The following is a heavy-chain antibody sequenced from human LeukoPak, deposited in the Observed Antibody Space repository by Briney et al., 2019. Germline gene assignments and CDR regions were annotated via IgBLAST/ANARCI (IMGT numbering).Heavy chain of an antibody. CDR2: ISGSGGGT. V-gene: IGHV3-23*01. D-gene: IGHD3-22*01. J-gene: IGHJ4*02. CDR3: ARGVADYYDSSGYQN. Sequence: QAGGSLRLSCSASGFTFSSYAMSWVRQTPGKGLEWVSGISGSGGGTYYADSVKGRFTISRDSSKNTLYLQMNSLRVEDTAMYYCARGVADYYDSSGYQNWGQGTLVTVSS. CDR1: GFTFSSYA.